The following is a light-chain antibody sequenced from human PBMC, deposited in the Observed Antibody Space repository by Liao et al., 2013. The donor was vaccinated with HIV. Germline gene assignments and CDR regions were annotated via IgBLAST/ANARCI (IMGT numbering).Light chain of an antibody. V-gene: IGLV3-21*01. J-gene: IGLJ2*01. CDR2: YDS. CDR3: QALDSGTVV. Sequence: SYELTQPPSVSVAPGMTARITCGGYRIGSKSVHWYQKKPGQAPVMVIYYDSDRPSGIPERFSASNSGNTATLIISGTQAMDEADYYCQALDSGTVVFGGGTKVTVL. CDR1: RIGSKS.